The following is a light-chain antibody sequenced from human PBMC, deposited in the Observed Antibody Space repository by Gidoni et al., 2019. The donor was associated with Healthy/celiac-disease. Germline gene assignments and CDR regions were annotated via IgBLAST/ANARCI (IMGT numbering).Light chain of an antibody. J-gene: IGLJ2*01. CDR1: SSNIGAGYD. CDR2: GNS. CDR3: QSYDSSLSGVV. V-gene: IGLV1-40*01. Sequence: QSVLTQPPSVPGAPGQRVTISCTGSSSNIGAGYDVHWYQQLPGTATKLLIYGNSNRPSGVPDRFSGSKSGTSASLAITGLQAEDEADYYCQSYDSSLSGVVFGGGTKLTVL.